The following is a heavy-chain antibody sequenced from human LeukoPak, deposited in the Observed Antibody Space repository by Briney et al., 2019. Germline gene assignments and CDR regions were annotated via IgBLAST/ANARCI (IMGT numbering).Heavy chain of an antibody. CDR3: ARGTIGGNPASAY. D-gene: IGHD4-23*01. Sequence: PGGSLRLSCAASGFTFSTYEMNWVRKAPGKGLEWVSSIGTDGYSYSAVSVKGRFTISRDNAKSTLYLQMDGLTVEDTALYYCARGTIGGNPASAYWGQGTLVTVSS. CDR2: IGTDGYS. V-gene: IGHV3-21*06. J-gene: IGHJ4*02. CDR1: GFTFSTYE.